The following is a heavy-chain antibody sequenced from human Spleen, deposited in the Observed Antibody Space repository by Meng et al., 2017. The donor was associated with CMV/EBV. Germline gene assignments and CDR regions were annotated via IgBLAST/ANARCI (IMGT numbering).Heavy chain of an antibody. J-gene: IGHJ5*02. CDR1: GYTFTGYS. Sequence: QVQLVQSGAVVTKSGAAVKVACKASGYTFTGYSLHWVRQAPGQGLEWMGRINPDSGGANYAQKFQGRVTMTRDTSISTAYMELRRLRFDDTAVYCCARIQWLDNWFDPWGQGTLVTVSS. CDR2: INPDSGGA. V-gene: IGHV1-2*06. D-gene: IGHD6-19*01. CDR3: ARIQWLDNWFDP.